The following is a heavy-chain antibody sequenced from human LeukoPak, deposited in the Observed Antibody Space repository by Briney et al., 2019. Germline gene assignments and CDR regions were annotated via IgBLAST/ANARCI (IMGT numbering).Heavy chain of an antibody. V-gene: IGHV4-34*01. CDR3: AIGDSGSYSYGMDV. J-gene: IGHJ6*02. CDR1: GGSFSGYY. CDR2: INHSGST. D-gene: IGHD3-10*01. Sequence: SETLSLTCAVYGGSFSGYYWSWIRQPPGKGLEWIGEINHSGSTNYNPSLKSRVTISVGTSKNQFSLKLSSVTAADTAVYYCAIGDSGSYSYGMDVWGQGTTVTVSS.